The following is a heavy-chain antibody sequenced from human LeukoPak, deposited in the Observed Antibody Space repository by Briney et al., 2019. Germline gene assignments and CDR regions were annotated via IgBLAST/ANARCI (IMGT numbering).Heavy chain of an antibody. D-gene: IGHD5-24*01. V-gene: IGHV3-11*01. CDR2: ISSSGSTI. Sequence: PGGSLRLSCAASGFTFSDYYMSWIRQTPGKGLEWVSYISSSGSTIYYADSVKGRFSISRDNAKNSLYLQMNSLRAEDTAVYYCARDRVEMATTFYYYYGMDVWGQGTTVTVSS. CDR1: GFTFSDYY. J-gene: IGHJ6*02. CDR3: ARDRVEMATTFYYYYGMDV.